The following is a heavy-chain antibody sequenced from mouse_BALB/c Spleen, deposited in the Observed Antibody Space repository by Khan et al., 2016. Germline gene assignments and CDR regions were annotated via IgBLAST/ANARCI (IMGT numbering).Heavy chain of an antibody. Sequence: EVQLQESGPGLVKPSQSLSLTCTVTGYSITSDYAWNWIRQFPGNKLEWMGYIRYSGSTTYNPSLKSRISITRDTSKNQFFLQLYSVTTEDTATCACTSAPTSTRYFDVWCAETSCTVSS. CDR1: GYSITSDYA. D-gene: IGHD1-2*01. J-gene: IGHJ1*01. CDR3: TSAPTSTRYFDV. CDR2: IRYSGST. V-gene: IGHV3-2*02.